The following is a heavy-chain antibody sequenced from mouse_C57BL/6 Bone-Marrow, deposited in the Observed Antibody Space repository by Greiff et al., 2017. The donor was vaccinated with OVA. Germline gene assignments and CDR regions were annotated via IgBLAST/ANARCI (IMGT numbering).Heavy chain of an antibody. CDR2: ISSGGSYT. D-gene: IGHD1-1*01. J-gene: IGHJ2*01. Sequence: DVHLVESGGDLVKPGGSLKLSCAASGFTFSSYGMSWVRQTPDKRLEWVATISSGGSYTYYPDSVKGRFTISRDNAKNTLYLQMSSLNSEDTAMYYCARHYYGSSYYWGQGTTLTVSS. CDR1: GFTFSSYG. CDR3: ARHYYGSSYY. V-gene: IGHV5-6*01.